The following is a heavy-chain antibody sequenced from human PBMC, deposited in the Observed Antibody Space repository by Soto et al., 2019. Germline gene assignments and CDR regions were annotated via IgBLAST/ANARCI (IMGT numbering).Heavy chain of an antibody. CDR2: MYSRGRT. CDR1: GASINAYY. J-gene: IGHJ5*02. CDR3: ARMHDYGDDGRWFDP. V-gene: IGHV4-59*01. Sequence: SETLSLTCTVSGASINAYYWSWIRQPPGKGLEWIGYMYSRGRTNHNPSLKSRVTMSVDTSKNQFSLKVNSVTAADTAVYYCARMHDYGDDGRWFDPWGQGTLGTGS. D-gene: IGHD4-17*01.